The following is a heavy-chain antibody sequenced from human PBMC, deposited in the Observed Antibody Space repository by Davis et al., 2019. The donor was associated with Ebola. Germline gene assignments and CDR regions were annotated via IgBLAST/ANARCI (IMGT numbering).Heavy chain of an antibody. CDR3: ARSLGHSSSWLRPYYYYYGMDV. V-gene: IGHV1-46*01. Sequence: ASVKVSCKASGYTFTSYYMHWVRQAPGQGLEWMGIINPSGGSTSYAQKFQGRVTMTRDTSTSTVYMELSSLRSEDTAVYYCARSLGHSSSWLRPYYYYYGMDVWGQGTTVTVSS. CDR2: INPSGGST. CDR1: GYTFTSYY. J-gene: IGHJ6*02. D-gene: IGHD6-13*01.